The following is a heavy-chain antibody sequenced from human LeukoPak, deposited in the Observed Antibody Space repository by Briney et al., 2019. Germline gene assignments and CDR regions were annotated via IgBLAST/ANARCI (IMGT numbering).Heavy chain of an antibody. CDR3: AKEHHTYYYDSSGYFGYFDY. V-gene: IGHV3-23*01. CDR2: ISGSGGST. D-gene: IGHD3-22*01. CDR1: GFTFSSYA. J-gene: IGHJ4*02. Sequence: GGSLRLSCAASGFTFSSYAMSWVRQAPGKGLEWVSAISGSGGSTYYADSVKGRFTISRDNAKNSLYLQMNSLRAEDTALYYCAKEHHTYYYDSSGYFGYFDYWGQGTLVTVSS.